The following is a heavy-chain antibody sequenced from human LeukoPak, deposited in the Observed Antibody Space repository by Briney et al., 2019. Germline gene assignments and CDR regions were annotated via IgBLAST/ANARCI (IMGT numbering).Heavy chain of an antibody. CDR2: INPSGGST. CDR3: ARERFGGNWFDP. V-gene: IGHV1-46*01. J-gene: IGHJ5*02. Sequence: ASVKVSCKASGYTFTSYYMHWVRQAPGQGLEWVGIINPSGGSTSYAQKFQGRVTMTRDMSTSTVYMELSSLRSEDTAVYYCARERFGGNWFDPWGQGTLVTVSS. CDR1: GYTFTSYY. D-gene: IGHD3-16*01.